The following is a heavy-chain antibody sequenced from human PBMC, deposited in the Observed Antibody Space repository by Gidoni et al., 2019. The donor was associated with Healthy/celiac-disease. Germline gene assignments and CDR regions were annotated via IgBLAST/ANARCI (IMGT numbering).Heavy chain of an antibody. Sequence: EVQLLESGGGLVQPGGSLRLSCAASGLTFSSYAMSWVRQAPGKGLEWVSAISGSGGSTYYADSVKGRFTISRDNSKNTLYLQMNSLRAEDTAVYYCAKHPIAVAGTPTYYYYGMDVWGQGTTVTVSS. CDR1: GLTFSSYA. CDR3: AKHPIAVAGTPTYYYYGMDV. CDR2: ISGSGGST. J-gene: IGHJ6*02. V-gene: IGHV3-23*01. D-gene: IGHD6-19*01.